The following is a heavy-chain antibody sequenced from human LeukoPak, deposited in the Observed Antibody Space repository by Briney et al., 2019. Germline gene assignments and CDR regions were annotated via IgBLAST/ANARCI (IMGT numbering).Heavy chain of an antibody. CDR3: ARPSGQQPVLRRAYFQH. Sequence: SETLSLTCAVYGGSFSGYYWSWIRQPPGKGLEWIGEINHSGSTNYNPSLKSRVTISVDTSKNQFSLKLSSVTAADTAVYYCARPSGQQPVLRRAYFQHWGQGTLVTVSS. D-gene: IGHD6-13*01. J-gene: IGHJ1*01. CDR1: GGSFSGYY. CDR2: INHSGST. V-gene: IGHV4-34*01.